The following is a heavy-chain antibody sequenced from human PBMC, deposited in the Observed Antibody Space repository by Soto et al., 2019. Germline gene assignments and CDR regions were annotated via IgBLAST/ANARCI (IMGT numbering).Heavy chain of an antibody. Sequence: PGGSLRLSCAGSGFTFSSYAMNWVRQAPGKGLEWVSGISGNSDTKDYADSVKGRFTISRDNSKNMLYLQIDSLRAEDTAVYYCALKYYGDYGQVSLTVYFRHWGPGTLVNVSS. D-gene: IGHD3-10*01. CDR2: ISGNSDTK. CDR3: ALKYYGDYGQVSLTVYFRH. V-gene: IGHV3-23*01. CDR1: GFTFSSYA. J-gene: IGHJ1*01.